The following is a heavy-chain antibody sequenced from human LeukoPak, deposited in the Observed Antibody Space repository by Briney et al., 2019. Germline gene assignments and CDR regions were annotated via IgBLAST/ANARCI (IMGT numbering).Heavy chain of an antibody. CDR1: GFTFSSYE. V-gene: IGHV3-48*03. CDR3: ARGLYYFDTSGYLYY. D-gene: IGHD3-22*01. CDR2: ISGSGSTI. Sequence: GGSLRLSCAASGFTFSSYEMNWVRQAPGKGLEWISYISGSGSTIYYADSVKGRFTISRDNSKNTLYLQMNSLRAEDTAVYYCARGLYYFDTSGYLYYWGQGTLVTVSS. J-gene: IGHJ4*02.